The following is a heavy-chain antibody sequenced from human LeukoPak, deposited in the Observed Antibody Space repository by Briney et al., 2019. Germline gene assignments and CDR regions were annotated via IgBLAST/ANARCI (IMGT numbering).Heavy chain of an antibody. Sequence: SETLSLTCTVSGGSISSYYWSWIRQPPGKGLEWIGYIYYSGSTNYNPSLKSRVTISVDTSKNQFSLKLSSVTAADTAVYYCASLLYYYDSSGLDYWGQGTLVTVSS. V-gene: IGHV4-59*01. CDR2: IYYSGST. CDR3: ASLLYYYDSSGLDY. D-gene: IGHD3-22*01. J-gene: IGHJ4*02. CDR1: GGSISSYY.